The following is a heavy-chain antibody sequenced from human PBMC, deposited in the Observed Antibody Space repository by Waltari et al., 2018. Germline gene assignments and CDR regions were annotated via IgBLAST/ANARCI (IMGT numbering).Heavy chain of an antibody. J-gene: IGHJ5*02. CDR2: ISNDGSNT. CDR3: AKDLYGALVPAATDL. D-gene: IGHD2-2*01. Sequence: QVQMVESGGGVVQPGRSLRLSCAASGFIFSSYGMHWVRQTPVKGLEWVAVISNDGSNTHYADSVKGRFTISRDNSENTLYLQMNGLRLEDTALYYCAKDLYGALVPAATDLWGQGTLVSVSS. V-gene: IGHV3-30*18. CDR1: GFIFSSYG.